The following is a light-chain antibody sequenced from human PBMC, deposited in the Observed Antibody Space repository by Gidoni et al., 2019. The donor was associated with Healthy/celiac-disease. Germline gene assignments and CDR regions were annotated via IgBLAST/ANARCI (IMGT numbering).Light chain of an antibody. CDR3: QQYDTYALT. V-gene: IGKV1-5*03. Sequence: DIQMTQFPSTLSASIGDRVAITCRASQSINSWLAWYQQKPGKAPKLLIYKASSLESGVPSRFSGSGSGTEFTLTISSLQPDDFATYYCQQYDTYALTFGGGTKVEIK. J-gene: IGKJ4*01. CDR1: QSINSW. CDR2: KAS.